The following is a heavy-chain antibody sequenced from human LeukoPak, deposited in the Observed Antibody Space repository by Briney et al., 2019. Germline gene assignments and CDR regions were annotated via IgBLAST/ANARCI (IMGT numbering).Heavy chain of an antibody. CDR2: IYYSGST. CDR1: GGSISSSNYY. J-gene: IGHJ6*04. CDR3: ARSLRGYSGLGV. V-gene: IGHV4-39*07. Sequence: ASETLSLTCTVSGGSISSSNYYWGWIRQPPGKGLDWIGSIYYSGSTYYNPSLKSRVTISVDTSKHQFSLKLSSVTAADTAVYYCARSLRGYSGLGVWGKGTTVTISS. D-gene: IGHD5-12*01.